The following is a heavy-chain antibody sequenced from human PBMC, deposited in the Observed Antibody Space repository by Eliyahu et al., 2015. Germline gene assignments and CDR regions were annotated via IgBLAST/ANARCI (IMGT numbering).Heavy chain of an antibody. D-gene: IGHD6-13*01. CDR3: ARGVAAAPDFDL. Sequence: EVQLVESGGGLVKPGGSLRLSCVASGFPFXGRNMNWVRQAPGKGLEWVSSIDLTSRYIYYADSLKGRFTISRDNAKNSLYLQINSLRAEDTAVYYCARGVAAAPDFDLWGRGTLVTVSS. CDR2: IDLTSRYI. J-gene: IGHJ2*01. V-gene: IGHV3-21*01. CDR1: GFPFXGRN.